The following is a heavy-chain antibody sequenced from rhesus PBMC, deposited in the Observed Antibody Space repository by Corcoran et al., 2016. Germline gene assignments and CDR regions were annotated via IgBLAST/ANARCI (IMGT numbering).Heavy chain of an antibody. Sequence: QVQLQESGPGLVKPSETLSLTCAVSGYSIRSNYWNWIRQPPGKGLEWIGSIFGSGGGIYLNPSLRSRVTLSVDTSKNQFSLKLNSVSAADTAVYFCARDRPENSYSYSSPYNWFDVWGPGTPITVSS. J-gene: IGHJ2*01. CDR2: IFGSGGGI. V-gene: IGHV4S14*01. CDR3: ARDRPENSYSYSSPYNWFDV. D-gene: IGHD5-12*01. CDR1: GYSIRSNY.